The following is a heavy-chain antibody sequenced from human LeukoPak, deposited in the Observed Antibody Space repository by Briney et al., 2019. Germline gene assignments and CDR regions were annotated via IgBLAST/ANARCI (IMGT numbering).Heavy chain of an antibody. Sequence: GGSLRLSCAASGFTFSNYDMNWVRQAPGKGLEWVSSISSSSSYIYYADSVKGRFTISRDNAKNSLYLQMNSLRAEDTAVYYCAVGGGYCSSTSCYSFDYWGQGTLVTVSS. J-gene: IGHJ4*02. CDR2: ISSSSSYI. CDR3: AVGGGYCSSTSCYSFDY. CDR1: GFTFSNYD. V-gene: IGHV3-21*01. D-gene: IGHD2-2*01.